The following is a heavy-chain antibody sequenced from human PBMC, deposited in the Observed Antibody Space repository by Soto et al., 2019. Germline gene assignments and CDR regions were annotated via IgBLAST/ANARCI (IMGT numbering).Heavy chain of an antibody. Sequence: SQTLSLTCAVSGDSVSSNSAVWNWIRQSPSRGLEWLGRTYYRSQWYNDYAVSVKSRITINPDTSKNQLSLQLNSVTPGDTAVYYCVRSSNWSFDSWGQGTLVTVSS. CDR3: VRSSNWSFDS. V-gene: IGHV6-1*01. CDR1: GDSVSSNSAV. J-gene: IGHJ4*02. D-gene: IGHD6-13*01. CDR2: TYYRSQWYN.